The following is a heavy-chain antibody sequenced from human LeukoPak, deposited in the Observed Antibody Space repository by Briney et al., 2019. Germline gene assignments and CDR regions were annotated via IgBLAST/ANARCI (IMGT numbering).Heavy chain of an antibody. J-gene: IGHJ6*03. V-gene: IGHV4-61*02. D-gene: IGHD2-2*01. CDR2: IYTSGST. CDR3: ARDGVIPAAKIYYYYYYMDV. CDR1: GGAISSGSYY. Sequence: SQTLSLTCTVSGGAISSGSYYWSWIRQPAGKGLEWIVRIYTSGSTNYNPSLKSRVTISVDTSKNQFSLKLGSVTAADTAVYYCARDGVIPAAKIYYYYYYMDVWGKGTTVTVSS.